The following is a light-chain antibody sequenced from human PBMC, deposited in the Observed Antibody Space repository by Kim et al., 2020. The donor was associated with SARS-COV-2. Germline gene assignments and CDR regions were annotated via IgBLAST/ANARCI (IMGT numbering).Light chain of an antibody. V-gene: IGLV1-44*01. CDR2: SDD. CDR3: AAWDDSLNGVI. Sequence: QSVLTQPPSASGTPGQRVTISCSGSRSNIGSNAVNWYQQLPGTAPNLLIYSDDHRPSGVPDRFSGSKSGTSASLAISGLQSEDEADYYCAAWDDSLNGVIFGGGTQLTVL. J-gene: IGLJ2*01. CDR1: RSNIGSNA.